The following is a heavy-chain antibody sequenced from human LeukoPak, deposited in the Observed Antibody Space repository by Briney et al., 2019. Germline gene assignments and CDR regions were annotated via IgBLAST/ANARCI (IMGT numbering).Heavy chain of an antibody. V-gene: IGHV3-23*01. J-gene: IGHJ4*02. CDR3: AIEQWELKY. CDR2: ISGSGGIT. CDR1: GFTFYTSG. Sequence: HTGGSLRLSCATSGFTFYTSGIGRVRQAPAKGPEWVSAISGSGGITYYADSVKGRFTISTDDSKNTLYLQMNSLKAESTAVYYCAIEQWELKYWGQGTLVTVSS. D-gene: IGHD1-26*01.